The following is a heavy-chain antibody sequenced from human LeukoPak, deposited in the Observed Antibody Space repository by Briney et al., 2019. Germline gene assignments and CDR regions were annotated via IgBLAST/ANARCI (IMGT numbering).Heavy chain of an antibody. CDR1: GYTFTNYD. V-gene: IGHV1-8*03. J-gene: IGHJ4*02. Sequence: ASVKVSCKASGYTFTNYDINWVRQATGQGLEWMGWMNPNSGNTGYAQKFQGRVTITRNTSISTAYMELSSLRSEDTAVYYCARSPSGYPTDYWGQGTLVTVSS. D-gene: IGHD3-22*01. CDR3: ARSPSGYPTDY. CDR2: MNPNSGNT.